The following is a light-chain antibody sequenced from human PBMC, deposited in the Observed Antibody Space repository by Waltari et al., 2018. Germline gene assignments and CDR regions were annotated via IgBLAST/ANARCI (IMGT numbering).Light chain of an antibody. CDR3: MQGIHLPWT. J-gene: IGKJ1*01. Sequence: DSVLTQTPLSLSVTPGPPASLSCKSSQSLLHSDGRTYLYWYLHKPGQSPQLLIYGVSSRFSGVPDRFSGSGSGTDFTLEISRVEAGDVGIYYCMQGIHLPWTFGQGTKVEIK. CDR2: GVS. CDR1: QSLLHSDGRTY. V-gene: IGKV2-29*02.